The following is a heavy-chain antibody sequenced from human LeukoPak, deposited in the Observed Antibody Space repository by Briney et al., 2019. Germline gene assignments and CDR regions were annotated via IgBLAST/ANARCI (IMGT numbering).Heavy chain of an antibody. Sequence: GGSLRLSCAASGITFSSYSLNWVRQAPGKGLEWISYISSSGSDIDYADSVKGRFTISRDNGKNSLFLQMNSLRVEDTAVYYCARTAFDWSQVGGNWFDPWGQGTLVTVSS. CDR1: GITFSSYS. D-gene: IGHD3-9*01. CDR2: ISSSGSDI. V-gene: IGHV3-21*05. J-gene: IGHJ5*02. CDR3: ARTAFDWSQVGGNWFDP.